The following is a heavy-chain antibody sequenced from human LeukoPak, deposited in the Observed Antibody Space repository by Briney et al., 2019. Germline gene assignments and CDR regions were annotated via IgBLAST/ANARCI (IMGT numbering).Heavy chain of an antibody. CDR1: GFTFSSYS. J-gene: IGHJ4*02. D-gene: IGHD6-19*01. V-gene: IGHV3-21*01. Sequence: GGSLRLSCAASGFTFSSYSMNWVRQAPGKGLEWVSSISSSSSYIYYADSVKGRFTISRDKAKNSLYLQMNSLRAEDTTVYYCPREASGSRPYFEYWGQGTLVTLSS. CDR3: PREASGSRPYFEY. CDR2: ISSSSSYI.